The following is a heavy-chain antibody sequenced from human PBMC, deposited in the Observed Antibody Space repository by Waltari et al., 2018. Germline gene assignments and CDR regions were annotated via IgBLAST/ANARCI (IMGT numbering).Heavy chain of an antibody. V-gene: IGHV3-23*01. CDR3: AKSGRELRSTFDI. CDR1: GFTFSSYA. Sequence: EVQLLESGGGLVQPRGSLRLSCAASGFTFSSYAMSWVRQAPGKGLEWVSAISGSGGSTYYADSVKGRFTISRDNSKNTLYLQMNSLRAEDTAVYYCAKSGRELRSTFDIWGQGTMVTVSS. CDR2: ISGSGGST. J-gene: IGHJ3*02. D-gene: IGHD6-25*01.